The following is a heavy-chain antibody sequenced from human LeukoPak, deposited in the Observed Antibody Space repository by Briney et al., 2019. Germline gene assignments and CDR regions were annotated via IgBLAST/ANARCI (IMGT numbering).Heavy chain of an antibody. Sequence: ASVNVSCTASVYTFTSYGIRWVRQAPGQGLGWMGWISAYNGNTSYAQKLQGRVTMTTDTSTSTAYMELRSLRSDDTAVYYCARRARANFDYWGQGTLVTVSS. J-gene: IGHJ4*02. V-gene: IGHV1-18*01. CDR2: ISAYNGNT. CDR1: VYTFTSYG. CDR3: ARRARANFDY.